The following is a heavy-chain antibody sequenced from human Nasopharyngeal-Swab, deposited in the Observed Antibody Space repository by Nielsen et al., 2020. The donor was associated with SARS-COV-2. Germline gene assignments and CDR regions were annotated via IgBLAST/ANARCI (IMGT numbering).Heavy chain of an antibody. CDR2: ISYDGSNK. D-gene: IGHD4-23*01. Sequence: GESLKISCAASGFTFSSYAMHWVRQAPGKGLEWVAVISYDGSNKHYADSVKGRFTISRDNSKNTLYLQMNSLRAEDTAVYYCASPKTFYGGNTGVDRAFDIWGQGTMVTVSS. V-gene: IGHV3-30-3*01. CDR1: GFTFSSYA. CDR3: ASPKTFYGGNTGVDRAFDI. J-gene: IGHJ3*02.